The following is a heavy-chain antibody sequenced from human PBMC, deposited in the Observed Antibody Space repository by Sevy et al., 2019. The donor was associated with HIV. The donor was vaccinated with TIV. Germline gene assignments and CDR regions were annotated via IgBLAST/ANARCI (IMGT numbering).Heavy chain of an antibody. CDR1: GFTFSSYG. D-gene: IGHD1-26*01. J-gene: IGHJ6*03. CDR3: AKDRGIYYYYYMDV. CDR2: IRCDGSNK. Sequence: GGSLRLSCAASGFTFSSYGMHWVRQAPGKGLEWVAFIRCDGSNKYYADSVKGRFTISRDNSKNTLYLQMNSLRAEDTAVYYCAKDRGIYYYYYMDVWGKGTTVTVSS. V-gene: IGHV3-30*02.